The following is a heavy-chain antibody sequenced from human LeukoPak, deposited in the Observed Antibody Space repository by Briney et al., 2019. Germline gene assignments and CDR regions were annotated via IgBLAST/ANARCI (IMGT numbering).Heavy chain of an antibody. CDR2: IYYTGGT. Sequence: SETLSLTCTVSGVSISAYYWSWIRQPPGKGLEWIGYIYYTGGTNYNPSLKSRVTISVDASKNQFSLKLSSVTAADTAVYYCARDPCTGGSCAAFDIWGQGTVVTVSS. D-gene: IGHD2-15*01. J-gene: IGHJ3*02. V-gene: IGHV4-59*01. CDR1: GVSISAYY. CDR3: ARDPCTGGSCAAFDI.